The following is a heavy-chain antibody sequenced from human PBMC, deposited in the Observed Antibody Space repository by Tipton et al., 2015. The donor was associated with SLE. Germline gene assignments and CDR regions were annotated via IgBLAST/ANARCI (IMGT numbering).Heavy chain of an antibody. V-gene: IGHV4-39*01. CDR3: ARHGWQQLDRDGFDF. Sequence: TLSLTCTASGGSISSSSYYWGWIRQPPGKGLEWIGSIYYSGSTYYTPSLKSRVSISEDTSKNQFSLRLNSVTAADTAVFYCARHGWQQLDRDGFDFWGQGTLVTVSS. J-gene: IGHJ4*02. CDR1: GGSISSSSYY. CDR2: IYYSGST. D-gene: IGHD6-13*01.